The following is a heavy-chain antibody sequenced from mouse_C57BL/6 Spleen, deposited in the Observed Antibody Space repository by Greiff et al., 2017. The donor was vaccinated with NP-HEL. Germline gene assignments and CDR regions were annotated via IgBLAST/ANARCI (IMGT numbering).Heavy chain of an antibody. V-gene: IGHV14-1*01. CDR3: TTGHTQLRLHYCDY. CDR2: IDPEDGDT. J-gene: IGHJ2*01. Sequence: VQLQQSGAELVRPGASVKLSCTASGFNIKDYYMHWVKQRPEQGLEWIGRIDPEDGDTEYAPKFQGKATMTADTSSNTAYLQLSSLTSEDTAVYYCTTGHTQLRLHYCDYWGQGTTLTVSS. D-gene: IGHD3-2*02. CDR1: GFNIKDYY.